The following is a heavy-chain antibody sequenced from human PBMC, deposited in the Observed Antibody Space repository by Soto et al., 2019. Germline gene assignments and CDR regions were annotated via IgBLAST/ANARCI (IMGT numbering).Heavy chain of an antibody. CDR1: GFIFSTYA. Sequence: QSGGSLRLSCAASGFIFSTYAMNWVRQAPGKGLEWVSAISSGGDTTYYAESVRGRFTISRDNSINTLYLQMSRLRTEDTAVYYCAHPRGYGVFDAVDIWGQGTMVTVSS. CDR3: AHPRGYGVFDAVDI. CDR2: ISSGGDTT. V-gene: IGHV3-23*01. D-gene: IGHD4-17*01. J-gene: IGHJ3*02.